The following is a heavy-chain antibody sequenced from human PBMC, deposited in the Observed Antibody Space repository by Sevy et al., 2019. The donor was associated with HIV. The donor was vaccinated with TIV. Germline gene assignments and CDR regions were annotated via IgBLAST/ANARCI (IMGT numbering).Heavy chain of an antibody. CDR3: ARATERGYCSSTSCYSFDY. D-gene: IGHD2-2*01. Sequence: SETQSLTCTVSGGSISSYYWSWIRQPAGKGLEWIGRIYTSGSTNYNPSLKSRVTMSVDTSKNQFSLKLSSVTAADTAVYYCARATERGYCSSTSCYSFDYWGQGTLVTVSS. CDR1: GGSISSYY. CDR2: IYTSGST. V-gene: IGHV4-4*07. J-gene: IGHJ4*02.